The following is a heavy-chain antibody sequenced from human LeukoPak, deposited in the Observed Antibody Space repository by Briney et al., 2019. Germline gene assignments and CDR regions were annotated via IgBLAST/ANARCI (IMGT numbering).Heavy chain of an antibody. Sequence: GGSLRLSCAASGFTFRSYWMTWVRQAPGKGLEWGANIKQDGNEKYYVDSVKGRFTISRDNAKNSLYLQMNSLRAEDTAVYYCAREYFFGSGSYYNGYWGQGALVTVSS. J-gene: IGHJ4*02. D-gene: IGHD3-10*01. CDR2: IKQDGNEK. CDR3: AREYFFGSGSYYNGY. CDR1: GFTFRSYW. V-gene: IGHV3-7*04.